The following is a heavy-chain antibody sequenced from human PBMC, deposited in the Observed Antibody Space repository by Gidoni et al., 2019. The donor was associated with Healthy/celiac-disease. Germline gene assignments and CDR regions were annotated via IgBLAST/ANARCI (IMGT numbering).Heavy chain of an antibody. J-gene: IGHJ5*02. V-gene: IGHV1-8*01. CDR1: GYTFTSYD. D-gene: IGHD3-3*01. CDR3: ARDSGLRLGFDP. CDR2: MNPNSGNT. Sequence: QVQLVQSGAEVTQPAASVKVSCTASGYTFTSYDINWVRQATGQGLEWMGGMNPNSGNTGYAQKFQGRVTMTRNTSISTAYMELSSLRSEDTAVYYCARDSGLRLGFDPWGQGTLVTVSS.